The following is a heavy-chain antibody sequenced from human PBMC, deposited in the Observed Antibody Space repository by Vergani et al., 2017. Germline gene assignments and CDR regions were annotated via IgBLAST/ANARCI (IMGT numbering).Heavy chain of an antibody. D-gene: IGHD3-22*01. V-gene: IGHV4-39*07. CDR1: GGSISSGGYY. J-gene: IGHJ4*02. Sequence: QVQLQESGPGLVKPSETLSLTCTVSGGSISSGGYYWSWIRQPPGKGLEWIGEINHSGSTNYNPSLKSRVTISVDTSKNQFSLKLSSVTAADTAVYYCARVGDRKDSSGYYYDYWGQGTLVTVSS. CDR3: ARVGDRKDSSGYYYDY. CDR2: INHSGST.